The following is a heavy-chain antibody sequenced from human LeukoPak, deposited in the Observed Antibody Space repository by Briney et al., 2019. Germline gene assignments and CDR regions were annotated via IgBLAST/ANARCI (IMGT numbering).Heavy chain of an antibody. D-gene: IGHD3-22*01. J-gene: IGHJ4*02. V-gene: IGHV4-4*07. CDR3: ARDYYDSSGYSYYFDY. CDR1: GGSISSYY. CDR2: IYTSGST. Sequence: SETLSLTCTVSGGSISSYYWSWIRQPAGKGLEWIGRIYTSGSTNYNPSLKSRVTMSVDTSKNQFSLKLSSVTAADTAVYYCARDYYDSSGYSYYFDYWGQGTLVTVSS.